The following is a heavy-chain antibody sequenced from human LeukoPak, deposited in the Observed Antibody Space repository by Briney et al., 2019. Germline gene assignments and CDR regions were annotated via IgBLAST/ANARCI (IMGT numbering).Heavy chain of an antibody. CDR2: LYPGDSDT. D-gene: IGHD6-25*01. CDR3: ARKSSGWPGDFNY. J-gene: IGHJ4*02. V-gene: IGHV5-51*01. CDR1: GYSFTNYW. Sequence: GESLKISCKGSGYSFTNYWIGWVRQMPGKGLEWMGILYPGDSDTRYSPSFQGQVTISVDKSISTAYLQWSSLKASDTAMYYCARKSSGWPGDFNYWGQGTLVTVSS.